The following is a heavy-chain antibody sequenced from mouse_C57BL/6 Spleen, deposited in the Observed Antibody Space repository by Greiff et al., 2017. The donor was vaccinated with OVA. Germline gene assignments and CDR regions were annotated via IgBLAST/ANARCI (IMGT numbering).Heavy chain of an antibody. CDR3: ARRAYYSNYPFDY. CDR1: GYTFTSYW. V-gene: IGHV1-59*01. Sequence: VQLQQPGAELVRPGTSVKLSCKASGYTFTSYWMHWVKQRPGQGLEWIGVIDPSDSYTNYNQKLKGKATLTVDTSSSTAYMQLSSLTSEDSAVYYCARRAYYSNYPFDYWGQGTTLTVSS. J-gene: IGHJ2*01. CDR2: IDPSDSYT. D-gene: IGHD2-5*01.